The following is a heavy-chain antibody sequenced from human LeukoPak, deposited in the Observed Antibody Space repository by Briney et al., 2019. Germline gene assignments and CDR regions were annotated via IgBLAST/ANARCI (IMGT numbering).Heavy chain of an antibody. J-gene: IGHJ4*02. D-gene: IGHD5-12*01. V-gene: IGHV3-30-3*02. CDR3: AKFTLVATADY. CDR2: IAYDGGNK. CDR1: GFTFSSYA. Sequence: PGGSLRLSCAASGFTFSSYAMHWVRQAPGKGLEWVAVIAYDGGNKYYADSVKGRFTISRDNSKNTLYLQMNSLRTEDTAVYYCAKFTLVATADYWGQGTLVTVSS.